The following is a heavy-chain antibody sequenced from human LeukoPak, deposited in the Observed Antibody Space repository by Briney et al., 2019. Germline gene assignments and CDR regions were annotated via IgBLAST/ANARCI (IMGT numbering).Heavy chain of an antibody. CDR1: GFTVGSNY. V-gene: IGHV3-66*01. CDR2: IYSGGST. J-gene: IGHJ4*02. Sequence: GGSLRLSCAASGFTVGSNYMSRVRQAPGKGLEWVSVIYSGGSTYYADSVKGRFTISRDNSKNTLYLQMNSLRAEDTAVYYCARDGYGDYPEGSDYWGQGTLVTVSS. D-gene: IGHD4-17*01. CDR3: ARDGYGDYPEGSDY.